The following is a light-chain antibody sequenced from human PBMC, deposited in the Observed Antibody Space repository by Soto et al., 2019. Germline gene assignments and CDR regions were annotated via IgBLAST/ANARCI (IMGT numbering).Light chain of an antibody. CDR3: QSYDSSLSGVV. CDR2: GNS. CDR1: SSNIGAGYD. V-gene: IGLV1-40*01. J-gene: IGLJ2*01. Sequence: QSVLTQPPSVSGAPGQRVTISCTGCSSNIGAGYDVHWYQQLPGTAPKHLIYGNSNRPSGVPDRFAGSKSGTSASLAITGIQAEDEADDYCQSYDSSLSGVVCGGRTKLTVL.